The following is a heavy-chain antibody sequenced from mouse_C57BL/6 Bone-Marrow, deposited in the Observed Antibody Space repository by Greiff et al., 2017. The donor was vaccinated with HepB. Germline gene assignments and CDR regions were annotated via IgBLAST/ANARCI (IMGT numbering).Heavy chain of an antibody. J-gene: IGHJ4*01. CDR2: INPSTGGT. CDR1: GYSFTGYY. V-gene: IGHV1-43*01. CDR3: ARTYYSNYPYAMDY. D-gene: IGHD2-5*01. Sequence: VQLKESGPELVKPGASVKISCKASGYSFTGYYMHWVKQSSEKSLEWIGEINPSTGGTSYNQKFKGKATLTVDKSSSTAYMQLKSLTSEDSAFYYCARTYYSNYPYAMDYWGQGTSVTVSS.